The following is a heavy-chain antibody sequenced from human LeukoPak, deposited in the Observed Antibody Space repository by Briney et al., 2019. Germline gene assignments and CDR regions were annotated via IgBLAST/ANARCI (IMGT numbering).Heavy chain of an antibody. CDR2: IYSGGST. Sequence: GGSLRLSCAASGFTVSSNYMSWVRQAPGKGLEWVSVIYSGGSTYYADSVKGRFTISRDNSKNTLYLQMNSLRAEDTAVYYCARERGQDCSGGSCYSAYFNWFDPWGQGTLVTVSS. J-gene: IGHJ5*02. D-gene: IGHD2-15*01. CDR1: GFTVSSNY. V-gene: IGHV3-66*01. CDR3: ARERGQDCSGGSCYSAYFNWFDP.